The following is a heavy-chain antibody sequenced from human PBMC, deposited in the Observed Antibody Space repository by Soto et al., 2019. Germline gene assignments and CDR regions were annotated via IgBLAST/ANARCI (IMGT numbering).Heavy chain of an antibody. CDR2: IYSSGFT. V-gene: IGHV4-59*11. CDR3: ARYRREAVAGYTLDN. J-gene: IGHJ4*02. CDR1: GGSINSHY. Sequence: PSETLSLTCTVSGGSINSHYWSWIRQPPGKRLEWLGYIYSSGFTTYNPSLKGRLTISVDTSKNQFSLRLGSVTSADTAVYYCARYRREAVAGYTLDNWGQGILVTVSS. D-gene: IGHD6-13*01.